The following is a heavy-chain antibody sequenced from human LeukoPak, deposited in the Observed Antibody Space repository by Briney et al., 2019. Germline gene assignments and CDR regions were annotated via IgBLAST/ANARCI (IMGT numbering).Heavy chain of an antibody. CDR1: GFTFSSYA. CDR2: ISGSGGST. J-gene: IGHJ4*02. Sequence: PGGSLRLSCAASGFTFSSYAMSWVRQAPGKGLEWVSAISGSGGSTYYADSVKGRFTISRDNSKNTLYLQMNSLRAEGTAVYYCAGYYDFWSGYPVYWGQGTLVTVSS. V-gene: IGHV3-23*01. D-gene: IGHD3-3*01. CDR3: AGYYDFWSGYPVY.